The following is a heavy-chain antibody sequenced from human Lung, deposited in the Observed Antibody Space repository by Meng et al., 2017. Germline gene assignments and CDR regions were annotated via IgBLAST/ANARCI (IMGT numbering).Heavy chain of an antibody. Sequence: GESPKISWTSSGITCSNYAMSRVRQSPGKGLTCVSSISDSGESTDFADSVSDRVLIYRDNSKNTLDIQMSGLRPDDTAIYYCAKTLLVKLLSGTPYSPYSEMDALGPGTTVTVSS. CDR1: GITCSNYA. J-gene: IGHJ6*02. D-gene: IGHD3-10*01. CDR3: AKTLLVKLLSGTPYSPYSEMDA. V-gene: IGHV3-23*01. CDR2: ISDSGEST.